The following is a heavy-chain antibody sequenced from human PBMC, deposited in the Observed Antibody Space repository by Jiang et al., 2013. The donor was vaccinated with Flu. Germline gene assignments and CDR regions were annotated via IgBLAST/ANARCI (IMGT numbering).Heavy chain of an antibody. J-gene: IGHJ3*02. CDR1: GGSFSGYY. CDR3: AYGIVVVPAAMERENAFDI. V-gene: IGHV4-34*01. D-gene: IGHD2-2*01. CDR2: INHSGST. Sequence: LLKPSETLSLTCAVYGGSFSGYYWSWIRQPPGKGLEWIGEINHSGSTNYNPSLKSRVTISVDTSKNQFSLKLSSVTAADTAVYYCAYGIVVVPAAMERENAFDIWGQGTMVTVSS.